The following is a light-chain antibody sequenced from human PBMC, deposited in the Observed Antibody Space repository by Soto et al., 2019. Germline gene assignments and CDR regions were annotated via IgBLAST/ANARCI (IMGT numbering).Light chain of an antibody. Sequence: DIQMTQSPSTLSASVGDRVTITCRASQSISSWLAWYQQKPGKAPKLLIYDASSLESGVPSRFSGSGSGTEFTLTISCLQPDDFATYYGQQYNSYSRTFGQGTKGEIK. CDR1: QSISSW. CDR3: QQYNSYSRT. CDR2: DAS. V-gene: IGKV1-5*01. J-gene: IGKJ1*01.